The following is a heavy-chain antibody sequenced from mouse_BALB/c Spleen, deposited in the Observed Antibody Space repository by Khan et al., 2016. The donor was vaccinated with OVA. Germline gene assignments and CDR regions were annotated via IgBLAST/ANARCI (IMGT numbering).Heavy chain of an antibody. CDR1: GFSLTSHG. CDR3: ARNREPYYFDY. V-gene: IGHV2-9*02. Sequence: QVQLKESGPGLVAPSQSLSITCTVSGFSLTSHGVHWVRPPPGTGLEWLGVIWAGGSTNYNSALMSRLSIRKDSSKSQVFLKMNILQTDDTAMYYCARNREPYYFDYWGQGTTLTVSS. CDR2: IWAGGST. J-gene: IGHJ2*01.